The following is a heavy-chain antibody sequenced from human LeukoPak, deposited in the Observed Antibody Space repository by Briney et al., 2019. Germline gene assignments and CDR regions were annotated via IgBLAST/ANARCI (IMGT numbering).Heavy chain of an antibody. CDR3: ARVGYDIVYYYYGMDV. J-gene: IGHJ6*04. CDR1: GFTFSSYE. D-gene: IGHD3-9*01. Sequence: AGGSLRLSCAASGFTFSSYEMNWVRQAPGKGLEWVSYISSSGSTIYYADSVKGRFTISRDNAKNSLYLQMNSLRAEDMAVYYCARVGYDIVYYYYGMDVWGKGTTVTVSS. CDR2: ISSSGSTI. V-gene: IGHV3-48*03.